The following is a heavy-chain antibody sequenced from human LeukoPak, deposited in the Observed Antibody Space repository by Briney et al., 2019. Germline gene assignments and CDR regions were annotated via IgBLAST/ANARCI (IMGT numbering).Heavy chain of an antibody. CDR2: ISGSGGST. CDR1: GFTFSSYA. CDR3: AKQIAVAGRYYYCYYYMDV. D-gene: IGHD6-19*01. Sequence: GGSLRLSCAASGFTFSSYAMSWVRQAPGKGLEWVSAISGSGGSTYYADSVKGRFTISRDNSKNTLYLQMNSLRAEDTAVYYCAKQIAVAGRYYYCYYYMDVWGKGTTVTVSS. V-gene: IGHV3-23*01. J-gene: IGHJ6*03.